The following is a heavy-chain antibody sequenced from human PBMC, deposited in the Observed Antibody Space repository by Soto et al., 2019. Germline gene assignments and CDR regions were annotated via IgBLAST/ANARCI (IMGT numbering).Heavy chain of an antibody. D-gene: IGHD1-26*01. CDR1: GGSINSNNYY. CDR2: VYYRGTT. Sequence: QLQLQESGPGLVKPSETLSLTCTVSGGSINSNNYYWGWIRQPPGKGLEWIGNVYYRGTTYYNPSPKGRVTNYADKSKARVSLELGAATRGDKAVFFCAGQQAESGGEYFGYRGQGTLVAASS. J-gene: IGHJ4*01. CDR3: AGQQAESGGEYFGY. V-gene: IGHV4-39*01.